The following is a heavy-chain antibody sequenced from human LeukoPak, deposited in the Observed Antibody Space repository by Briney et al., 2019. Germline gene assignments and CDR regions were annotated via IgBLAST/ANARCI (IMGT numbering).Heavy chain of an antibody. D-gene: IGHD1-26*01. CDR1: GFTFSSYG. CDR3: AKIRGELLGPLKN. Sequence: GGSLRLSCAASGFTFSSYGMHWVRQAPGKGLEWVAVISYDGSNKYYADSVKGRFTISRDNSKNTLYLQMNSLRAEDTAVYYCAKIRGELLGPLKNWGQGTLVTVSS. CDR2: ISYDGSNK. J-gene: IGHJ4*02. V-gene: IGHV3-30*18.